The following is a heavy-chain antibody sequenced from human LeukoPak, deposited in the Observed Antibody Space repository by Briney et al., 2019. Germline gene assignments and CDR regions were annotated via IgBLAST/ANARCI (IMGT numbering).Heavy chain of an antibody. D-gene: IGHD3-3*01. CDR1: GGTFSSYA. J-gene: IGHJ4*02. CDR2: IIPILGIA. CDR3: ARQESAWSGYRFDY. V-gene: IGHV1-69*04. Sequence: ASVKVSCKASGGTFSSYAISWVRQAPGQGLEWMGRIIPILGIANYAQKFQGRVTITADKSTSTAYMELSSLRSEDTAVYYCARQESAWSGYRFDYWGQGTLVTVSS.